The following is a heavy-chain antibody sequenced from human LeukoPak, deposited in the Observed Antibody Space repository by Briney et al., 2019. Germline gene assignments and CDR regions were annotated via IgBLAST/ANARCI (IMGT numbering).Heavy chain of an antibody. CDR3: AREYRHQPD. Sequence: EASVKVSCKASGYTFTSYDINWLRQASGQGLEWMGWMNPNSGNTGYAQKFQGRFTMTWDTSISTAYMELSSLRSEDTAVYYCAREYRHQPDWGQGTLVTVSS. CDR2: MNPNSGNT. J-gene: IGHJ4*02. CDR1: GYTFTSYD. D-gene: IGHD5-12*01. V-gene: IGHV1-8*01.